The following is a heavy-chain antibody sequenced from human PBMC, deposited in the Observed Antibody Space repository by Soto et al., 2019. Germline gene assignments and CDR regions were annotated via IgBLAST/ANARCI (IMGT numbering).Heavy chain of an antibody. V-gene: IGHV1-69*02. Sequence: QVQLVQSGAEVKKHGSSVKVSCKTSGGTFSSYTINWVRQAPGQGLEWMGRIIPILGITNYSQKFQDRVTITADKSTSTAYMELSSLRSEDTAVYYCASVVHDAFDIWGQGTTVTVSS. CDR1: GGTFSSYT. CDR3: ASVVHDAFDI. CDR2: IIPILGIT. J-gene: IGHJ3*02. D-gene: IGHD6-6*01.